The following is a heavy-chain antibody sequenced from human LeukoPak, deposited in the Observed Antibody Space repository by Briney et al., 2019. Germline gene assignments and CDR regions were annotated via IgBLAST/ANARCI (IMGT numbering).Heavy chain of an antibody. J-gene: IGHJ4*02. Sequence: SETLSLTCTVSGGSISDYSWSWIRQPPGKGLEWIGNIYYSGSANHNPSLKSRVTISVDTSKNQFSLKLSSVTAADTAVYYCARQGSSWEDYFDYWGQGTLVTVSS. CDR2: IYYSGSA. D-gene: IGHD6-13*01. V-gene: IGHV4-59*08. CDR1: GGSISDYS. CDR3: ARQGSSWEDYFDY.